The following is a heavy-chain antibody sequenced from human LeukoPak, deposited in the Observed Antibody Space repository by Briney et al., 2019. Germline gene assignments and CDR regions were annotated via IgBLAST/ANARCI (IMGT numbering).Heavy chain of an antibody. D-gene: IGHD6-19*01. CDR2: ISGSGGST. V-gene: IGHV3-23*01. J-gene: IGHJ6*03. CDR3: AKVGRSGRPYYMDV. Sequence: GGSLRLSCAASGFTFSSYAMSWVRQAPGKGLEWVSTISGSGGSTYYADSVKGRFTISRDNSKNTLYLQMNSLRAEDTAVYYCAKVGRSGRPYYMDVWGKETTVTVSS. CDR1: GFTFSSYA.